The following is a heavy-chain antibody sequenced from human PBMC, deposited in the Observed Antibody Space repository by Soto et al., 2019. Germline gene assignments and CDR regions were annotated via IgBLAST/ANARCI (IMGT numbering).Heavy chain of an antibody. Sequence: PVEVPCKASGGTLSSHAIIWVRQAPGQGLELMGGIIPFFKATNYAQKFQGRVTITADDSTSTAYMDLYSLRSEDTAVYYCARDVPLNYYDGTFSYYAMDVWGQGTTVTVSS. CDR3: ARDVPLNYYDGTFSYYAMDV. CDR1: GGTLSSHA. CDR2: IIPFFKAT. V-gene: IGHV1-69*13. J-gene: IGHJ6*02. D-gene: IGHD3-16*01.